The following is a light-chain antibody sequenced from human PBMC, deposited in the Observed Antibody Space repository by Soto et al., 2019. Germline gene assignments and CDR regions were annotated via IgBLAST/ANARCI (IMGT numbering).Light chain of an antibody. CDR2: DTS. V-gene: IGLV7-46*01. CDR3: SLSYSGVVV. Sequence: QAVVTQEPSLTLSPGGTVTLTCGSSAGTVTSGHYPYWYQQKPGQAPRTLIYDTSNKHSWTPARFSGSLLGGKAALTLSGSHPQDEPYYFCSLSYSGVVVFGGGTKLTVL. CDR1: AGTVTSGHY. J-gene: IGLJ2*01.